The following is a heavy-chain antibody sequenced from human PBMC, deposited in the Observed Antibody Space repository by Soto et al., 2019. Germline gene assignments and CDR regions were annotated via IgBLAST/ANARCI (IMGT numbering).Heavy chain of an antibody. CDR3: AKGRSYYYYYGVDV. CDR2: IIDSGAST. V-gene: IGHV3-23*01. Sequence: EVQLLESGGGLVQPGGSLRLSCAASGFTFSSCAMGWVRQAPGKGLEWVSDIIDSGASTYYADSVKGRFTISRDNSKSTLYLQMNSLRDEDTALYYCAKGRSYYYYYGVDVWGQGTTVTVFS. CDR1: GFTFSSCA. J-gene: IGHJ6*02.